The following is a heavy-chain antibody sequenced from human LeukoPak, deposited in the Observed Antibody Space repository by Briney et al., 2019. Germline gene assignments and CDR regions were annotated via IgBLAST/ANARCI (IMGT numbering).Heavy chain of an antibody. V-gene: IGHV1-2*02. Sequence: ASVKVSCKASGYTFTCYYMHWVRQAPGQGLEWMGWINPNSGGTDYEQKFQGRVTMTRDTSISTAYMELSRLRSDDTAVYYWAILLRDGYNLWSDYWGQGTLVTVSS. D-gene: IGHD5-24*01. CDR2: INPNSGGT. CDR3: AILLRDGYNLWSDY. J-gene: IGHJ4*02. CDR1: GYTFTCYY.